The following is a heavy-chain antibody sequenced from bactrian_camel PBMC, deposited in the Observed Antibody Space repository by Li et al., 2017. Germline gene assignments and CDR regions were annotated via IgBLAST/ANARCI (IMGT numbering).Heavy chain of an antibody. Sequence: VQLVESGGGSVQAGGSLRLSCVASGDTSRTYCMGWYRQAPGKEREGVATLVEDGTTRYIDSVKGRFTISRGNGKSTVSLQMNSLTPEDTVVYYSVRDADAGILFDDLGYWGQGTQVTVS. V-gene: IGHV3S53*01. CDR1: GDTSRTYC. D-gene: IGHD1*01. CDR3: VRDADAGILFDDLGY. J-gene: IGHJ6*01. CDR2: LVEDGTT.